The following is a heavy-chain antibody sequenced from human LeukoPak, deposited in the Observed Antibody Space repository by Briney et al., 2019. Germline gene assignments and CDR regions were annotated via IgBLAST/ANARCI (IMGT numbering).Heavy chain of an antibody. J-gene: IGHJ3*02. V-gene: IGHV6-1*01. CDR3: ARDPGAFDI. CDR1: GDSVSSNSAA. Sequence: SQTLSLTCDISGDSVSSNSAAWNWIRQSPSRGLEWLGRTYYRSRWYTDYAVSLRSRLTINPDTSKNPLSLQLNSVTPEDTAVYYCARDPGAFDIWGPGTMVTVSS. CDR2: TYYRSRWYT.